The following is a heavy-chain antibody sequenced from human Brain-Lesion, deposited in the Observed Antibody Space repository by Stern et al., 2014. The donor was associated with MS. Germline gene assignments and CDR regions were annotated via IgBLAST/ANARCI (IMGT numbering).Heavy chain of an antibody. CDR3: ATYYYDSTGYNDF. D-gene: IGHD3-22*01. Sequence: QDQLVQSGAEVKKPGASVKVSCKASGYTFTGYYMHWVRQAPGQGLEWMGWINPKSGGTNYAQKFQGWGTMTRDTSINTAYMELSRLRSDDTAVYYCATYYYDSTGYNDFWGQGTLVTVSS. CDR1: GYTFTGYY. V-gene: IGHV1-2*04. CDR2: INPKSGGT. J-gene: IGHJ4*02.